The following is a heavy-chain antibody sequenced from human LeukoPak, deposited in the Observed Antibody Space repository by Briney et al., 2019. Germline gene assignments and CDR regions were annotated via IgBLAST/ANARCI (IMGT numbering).Heavy chain of an antibody. CDR2: IIPILGIA. D-gene: IGHD4-17*01. Sequence: SVKVSCKASGGTFSSYAISWVRQAPGQGLEWMGRIIPILGIANYAQKFQGRVTITADKSTSTAYMELSSLRSEDTAVYYCARDYWMTVTTSYYGMDVWGQGTTVTVSS. CDR1: GGTFSSYA. V-gene: IGHV1-69*04. CDR3: ARDYWMTVTTSYYGMDV. J-gene: IGHJ6*02.